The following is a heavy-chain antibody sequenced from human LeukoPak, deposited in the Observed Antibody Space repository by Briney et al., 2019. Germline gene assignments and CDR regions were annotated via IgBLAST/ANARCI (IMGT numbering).Heavy chain of an antibody. Sequence: PSETLSLTCTVSGGSIGTYYWNWIRQPPGKGLEWIGYVSYSGSTNYNPSLKSRLTMSVDKSKNQFSLKLRSATAAHAVGYVRAGATGSYYFIFWDQGTLVIVSS. CDR1: GGSIGTYY. V-gene: IGHV4-59*01. D-gene: IGHD3-10*01. CDR2: VSYSGST. CDR3: AGATGSYYFIF. J-gene: IGHJ4*02.